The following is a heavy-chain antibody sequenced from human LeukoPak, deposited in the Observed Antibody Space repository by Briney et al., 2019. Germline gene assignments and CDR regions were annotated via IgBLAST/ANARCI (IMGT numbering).Heavy chain of an antibody. Sequence: GGSLRLSCAASGFTFSSYSMSWVRQAPGKGLEWVSFITDAGGTTYYADSVKDRFTISRDNAKNSLYLQMNSLRAEDTAVYYCARDRSTYSSSWYLDYWGQGTLVTVSS. CDR3: ARDRSTYSSSWYLDY. V-gene: IGHV3-21*01. D-gene: IGHD6-13*01. CDR2: ITDAGGTT. CDR1: GFTFSSYS. J-gene: IGHJ4*02.